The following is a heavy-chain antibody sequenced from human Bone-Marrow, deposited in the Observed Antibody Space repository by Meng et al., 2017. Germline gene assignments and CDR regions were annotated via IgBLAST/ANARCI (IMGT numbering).Heavy chain of an antibody. CDR1: GGSYKDHY. V-gene: IGHV4-34*01. CDR3: ARGPTTMAHDFDY. Sequence: VALQQWGTGLCNLSEALSLTCGVSGGSYKDHYWGRIRQPTGKGLEWIGEINHSGSTNYNPSLESRATISVDTSQNNLSLKLSSVTAADSAVYYCARGPTTMAHDFDYWGQGTLVTVSS. J-gene: IGHJ4*02. CDR2: INHSGST. D-gene: IGHD4-11*01.